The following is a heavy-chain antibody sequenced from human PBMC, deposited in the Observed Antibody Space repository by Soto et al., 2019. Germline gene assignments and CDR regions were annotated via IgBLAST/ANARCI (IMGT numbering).Heavy chain of an antibody. J-gene: IGHJ4*02. CDR1: GDSISGSFHY. Sequence: SETLSLTCTVSGDSISGSFHYWGWIRQPPGKGLEWIGSVYYSGSTYYNPSLKSRVTISVHTSKNQFSLKLSSVTAADTAVYYGARYVKGGYYYLDYWGQGSLVTVSS. D-gene: IGHD3-22*01. CDR3: ARYVKGGYYYLDY. CDR2: VYYSGST. V-gene: IGHV4-39*01.